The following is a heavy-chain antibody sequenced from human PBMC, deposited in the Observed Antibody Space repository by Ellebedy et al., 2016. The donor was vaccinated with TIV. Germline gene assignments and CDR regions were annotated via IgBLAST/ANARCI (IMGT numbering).Heavy chain of an antibody. CDR3: ASIGRRQGY. D-gene: IGHD3-16*02. V-gene: IGHV4-34*01. J-gene: IGHJ4*02. CDR2: INHSGST. Sequence: SETLSLTCAVYGGSFSGYYWSWIRQPPGKGLEWIGEINHSGSTNYNPSLKSRVTVSVDTSKNQFSLKLSSVTAADTAVYYCASIGRRQGYWGQGTLVTVSS. CDR1: GGSFSGYY.